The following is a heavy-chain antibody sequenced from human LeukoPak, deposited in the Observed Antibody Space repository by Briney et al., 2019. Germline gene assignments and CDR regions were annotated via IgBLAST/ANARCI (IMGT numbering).Heavy chain of an antibody. V-gene: IGHV1-69*04. CDR1: GGTFSSYA. CDR2: IIPILGIA. Sequence: GASVKVSCKASGGTFSSYAISWVRQAPGQGLEWMGRIIPILGIANYAQKFQGRVTITADKSTSTAYMELSSLRSEDTAVYYCARGELLGRYFDYWGQGTLVTVSS. J-gene: IGHJ4*02. CDR3: ARGELLGRYFDY. D-gene: IGHD7-27*01.